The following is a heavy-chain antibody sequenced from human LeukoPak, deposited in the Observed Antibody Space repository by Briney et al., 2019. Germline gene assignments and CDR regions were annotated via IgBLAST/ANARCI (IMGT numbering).Heavy chain of an antibody. Sequence: GGSLRLSCAASGFTFSSYAMSWVRQAPGKGLEWVSAIYSGGSPYYADSVKGRFTISRDNSKNTLYLQMNSLRAEDTAVYYCARDLNYYDSSGYGHWGQGTLVTVSS. V-gene: IGHV3-53*01. CDR3: ARDLNYYDSSGYGH. J-gene: IGHJ4*02. CDR1: GFTFSSYA. D-gene: IGHD3-22*01. CDR2: IYSGGSP.